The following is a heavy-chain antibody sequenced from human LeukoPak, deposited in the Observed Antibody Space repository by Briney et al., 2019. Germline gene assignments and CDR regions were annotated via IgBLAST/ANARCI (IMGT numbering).Heavy chain of an antibody. J-gene: IGHJ6*04. CDR2: ISSSGSTI. Sequence: GGSLRLSCAASGFTFSSYEMNSVRQAPGKGLEWVSYISSSGSTIYYADSVRGRFTISRDNAKNSLYLQMNSLRAEDTAVYYCAELGITMIGGVWGKGTTVTISS. CDR3: AELGITMIGGV. CDR1: GFTFSSYE. D-gene: IGHD3-10*02. V-gene: IGHV3-48*03.